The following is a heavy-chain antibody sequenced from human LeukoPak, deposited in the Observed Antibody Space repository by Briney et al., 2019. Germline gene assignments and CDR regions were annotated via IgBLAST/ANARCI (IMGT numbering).Heavy chain of an antibody. Sequence: GGSLGLSCAASGFSFSSYAMSWVRQAPGKGLEWVSAISGSGASTYYADSVKGRFTISRDNSKNTLYLQMNSLRAEDTAVYYCARVNGDYIPDGAFDIWGQGTMVTVSS. D-gene: IGHD4-17*01. CDR1: GFSFSSYA. V-gene: IGHV3-23*01. CDR3: ARVNGDYIPDGAFDI. CDR2: ISGSGAST. J-gene: IGHJ3*02.